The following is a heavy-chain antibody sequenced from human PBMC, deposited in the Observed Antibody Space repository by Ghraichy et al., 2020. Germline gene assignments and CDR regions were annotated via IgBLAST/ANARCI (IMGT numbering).Heavy chain of an antibody. D-gene: IGHD5-12*01. Sequence: SETLSLTCAVYGGSFSGYYWSWIRQPPGKGLEWIGEINHSGSTNYNPSLKSRVTISVDTSKNQFSLKLSSVTAADTAVYYCARGPRGYSGYDPDYWGQGTLVTVSS. CDR3: ARGPRGYSGYDPDY. V-gene: IGHV4-34*01. CDR1: GGSFSGYY. CDR2: INHSGST. J-gene: IGHJ4*02.